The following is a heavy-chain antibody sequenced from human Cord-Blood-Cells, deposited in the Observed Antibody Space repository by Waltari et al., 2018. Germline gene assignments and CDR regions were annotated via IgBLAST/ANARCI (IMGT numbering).Heavy chain of an antibody. D-gene: IGHD1-1*01. CDR1: GGSFSGYY. CDR3: ARVVGGYTWNDY. J-gene: IGHJ4*02. V-gene: IGHV4-34*01. CDR2: INHSGRT. Sequence: QVQLQQWGAGLLKPSETLSLTCAVYGGSFSGYYCSWIRQPPGQGLEWIGEINHSGRTTYNPSLKSRVTIADTSKDQFALKLSSVTAADTAVYYCARVVGGYTWNDYWGQGTLVTVSS.